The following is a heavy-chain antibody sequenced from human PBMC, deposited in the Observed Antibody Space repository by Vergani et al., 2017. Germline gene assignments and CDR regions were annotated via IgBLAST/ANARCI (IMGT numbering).Heavy chain of an antibody. J-gene: IGHJ5*02. CDR2: ISSSSSTI. D-gene: IGHD6-19*01. CDR1: GFTFSSYS. Sequence: EVQLVESGGGLVQPGGSLRLSCAASGFTFSSYSMNWVRQAPGKGLEWVSYISSSSSTIYYADSVQGRFTISRDNAKNSLYLQMNSLRAEDTAVYYCAREGYHNSVWYLGWFDPWGQGTLVTVSS. V-gene: IGHV3-48*01. CDR3: AREGYHNSVWYLGWFDP.